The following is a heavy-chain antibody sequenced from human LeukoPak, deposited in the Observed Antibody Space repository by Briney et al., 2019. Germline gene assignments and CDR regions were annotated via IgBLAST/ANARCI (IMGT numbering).Heavy chain of an antibody. D-gene: IGHD6-19*01. Sequence: MAGGSLRLSCAASGFTFSSYSMNWVRQAPGKGLEWVSSISSSSSYIYYADSVKGRLTISRDNAKNTLYLQMNSVRAEDTAVYYCARDNAVTLDYWGQGTLVTVSS. CDR3: ARDNAVTLDY. V-gene: IGHV3-21*01. CDR1: GFTFSSYS. CDR2: ISSSSSYI. J-gene: IGHJ4*02.